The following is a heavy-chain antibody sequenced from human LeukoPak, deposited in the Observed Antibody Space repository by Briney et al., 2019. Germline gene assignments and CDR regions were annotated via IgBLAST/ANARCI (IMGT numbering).Heavy chain of an antibody. CDR2: IYYSGST. V-gene: IGHV4-39*07. D-gene: IGHD6-19*01. Sequence: PSETLSLTCTVSGGSISSSSYYWGWIRQPPGKGLEWIGSIYYSGSTYYNPSLKSRVTISVDTSKNQFSLKLSSVTAADTAVYYCAREAGSTNWGYDYYTDVWGKGTTVTVSS. CDR3: AREAGSTNWGYDYYTDV. J-gene: IGHJ6*03. CDR1: GGSISSSSYY.